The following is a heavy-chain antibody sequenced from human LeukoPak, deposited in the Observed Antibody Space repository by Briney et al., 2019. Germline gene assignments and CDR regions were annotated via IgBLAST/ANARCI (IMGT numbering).Heavy chain of an antibody. D-gene: IGHD3-3*01. CDR3: ARDVADYDFWSGYPI. V-gene: IGHV3-21*01. CDR2: ISSSSSYI. J-gene: IGHJ3*02. CDR1: GFTFSSYE. Sequence: GGSLRLSCAASGFTFSSYEMNWVRQAPGKGLEWVTSISSSSSYIYYADSVKGRFTISRDNAKNSLYLQMNSLRAEDTAVYYCARDVADYDFWSGYPIWGQGTMVTVSS.